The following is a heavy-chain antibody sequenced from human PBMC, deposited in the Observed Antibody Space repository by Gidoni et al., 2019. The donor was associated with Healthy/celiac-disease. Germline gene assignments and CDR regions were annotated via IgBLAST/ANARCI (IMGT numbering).Heavy chain of an antibody. CDR2: SNAGNGNT. V-gene: IGHV1-3*01. CDR3: ARDLAAGPIDY. Sequence: QVQLVQSGAEVKKPGASVKVSCKASGDTFTSYAMHWVRQARGHRLEWMGWSNAGNGNTKYSQKFQGRVTITRDTSASTAYMELSSLRSEDTAVYYCARDLAAGPIDYWGQGTLVTVSS. D-gene: IGHD6-13*01. J-gene: IGHJ4*02. CDR1: GDTFTSYA.